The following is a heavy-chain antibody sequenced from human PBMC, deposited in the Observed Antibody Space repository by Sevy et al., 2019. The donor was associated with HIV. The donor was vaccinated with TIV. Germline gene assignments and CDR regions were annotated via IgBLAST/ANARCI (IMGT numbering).Heavy chain of an antibody. CDR1: GFTFSSYG. Sequence: GGSLRLSCAASGFTFSSYGMHWVRQAPGKGLEWGAVISYDGSNKYYADSVKGRFTISRDNSKNTLYLQMNSLRAEDTAVYYCAKDQGYSYGNDAFDIWGQGTMVTVSS. V-gene: IGHV3-30*18. J-gene: IGHJ3*02. CDR3: AKDQGYSYGNDAFDI. D-gene: IGHD5-18*01. CDR2: ISYDGSNK.